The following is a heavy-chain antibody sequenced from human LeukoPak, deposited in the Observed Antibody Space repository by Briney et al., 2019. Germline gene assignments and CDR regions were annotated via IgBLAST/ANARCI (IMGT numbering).Heavy chain of an antibody. V-gene: IGHV4-59*01. CDR1: GGSISSYY. CDR3: ARGVRLYYYDSSGYSNWFDP. D-gene: IGHD3-22*01. CDR2: IYYSRST. J-gene: IGHJ5*02. Sequence: SETLSLTCTVSGGSISSYYWSWIRQPPGKGLEWIGYIYYSRSTNYNPSLKSRVTISVDTSKDQFSLKLSSVTAADTAVYYCARGVRLYYYDSSGYSNWFDPWGQGTLVTVSS.